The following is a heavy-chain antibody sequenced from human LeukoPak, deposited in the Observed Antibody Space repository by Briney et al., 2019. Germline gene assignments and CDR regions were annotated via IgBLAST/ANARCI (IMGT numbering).Heavy chain of an antibody. CDR3: ARDWDYYGASYGMDV. CDR2: IWYDGSNK. Sequence: GRSRSLSCALSGFTFSSYGMHWVRQAPGKGLGWVAVIWYDGSNKYYADSVKGRFTICRDNSKNTLYLQMNSLRAEDTAVYYCARDWDYYGASYGMDVWGKRDHGHRLL. CDR1: GFTFSSYG. J-gene: IGHJ6*04. V-gene: IGHV3-33*01. D-gene: IGHD4/OR15-4a*01.